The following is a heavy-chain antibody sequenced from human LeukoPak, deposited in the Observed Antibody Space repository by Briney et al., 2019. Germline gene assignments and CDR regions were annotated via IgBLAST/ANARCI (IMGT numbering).Heavy chain of an antibody. J-gene: IGHJ4*02. V-gene: IGHV3-23*01. CDR2: ISGSGGST. CDR1: GGSFSEYY. Sequence: ETLSLTCSVFGGSFSEYYWSWVRQAPGKGLEWVSAISGSGGSTYYADSVKGRFTISRDKSKNTLYLQMNSLRAEDTAVYYCAKDLSLYCGGDCYRNEFYFDYWGQETLVTVSS. D-gene: IGHD2-21*02. CDR3: AKDLSLYCGGDCYRNEFYFDY.